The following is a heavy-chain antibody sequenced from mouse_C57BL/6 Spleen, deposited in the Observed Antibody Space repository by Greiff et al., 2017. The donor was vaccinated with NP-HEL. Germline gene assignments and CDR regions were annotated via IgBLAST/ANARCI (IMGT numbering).Heavy chain of an antibody. CDR3: AREGGYYVGFAY. CDR1: GYTFTSYW. D-gene: IGHD2-3*01. V-gene: IGHV1-53*01. J-gene: IGHJ3*01. Sequence: VQLQQSGTELVKPGASVKLSCKASGYTFTSYWMHWVKQRPGQGLEWIGNINPSNGGTNYNEKFKSKATLTVDKSSSTAYMQLSSLTSEDSAVYYCAREGGYYVGFAYWGQGTLVTVSA. CDR2: INPSNGGT.